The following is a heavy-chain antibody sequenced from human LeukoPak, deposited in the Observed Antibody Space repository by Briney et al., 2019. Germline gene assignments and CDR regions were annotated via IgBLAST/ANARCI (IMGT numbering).Heavy chain of an antibody. CDR2: INHSGST. CDR3: ARHYGGNSGLDY. CDR1: SGSFSGYY. J-gene: IGHJ4*02. Sequence: PSETLSLTCAVYSGSFSGYYWSWIRQPPGKGLECIGEINHSGSTNYNPSLKSRVTISVDTSKNQFSLKLSSVTAADTAVYYCARHYGGNSGLDYWGQGTLVTVSS. D-gene: IGHD4-23*01. V-gene: IGHV4-34*01.